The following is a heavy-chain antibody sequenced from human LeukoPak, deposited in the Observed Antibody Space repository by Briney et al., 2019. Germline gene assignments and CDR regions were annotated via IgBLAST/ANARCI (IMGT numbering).Heavy chain of an antibody. CDR3: AIDGKSSGWFGWFDS. J-gene: IGHJ5*01. D-gene: IGHD6-19*01. V-gene: IGHV3-53*01. CDR1: GFTVSHTY. Sequence: GGPLRLSCAASGFTVSHTYVSWVRQAPGKGLEWVSVIYSGGSTYYGDSVKGRFTMSRDNSKNTLYLQMNSLRAEDTAVYYCAIDGKSSGWFGWFDSWGKGTLVTVSS. CDR2: IYSGGST.